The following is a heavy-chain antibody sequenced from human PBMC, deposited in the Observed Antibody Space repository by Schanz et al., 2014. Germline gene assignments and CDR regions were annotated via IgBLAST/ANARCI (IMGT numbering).Heavy chain of an antibody. Sequence: EVQLVESGGALVQPGGSLRLSCVASGFTFSSYAMNWVRQAPGKGLEWVSGISDSGGSKYYVDSVEGRFTISRDNSKNMLYLQMNSLRGEDTAVYFCAKGRGGTSSEGLDQYYGMDVWGQGTTVTVSS. D-gene: IGHD6-6*01. CDR3: AKGRGGTSSEGLDQYYGMDV. J-gene: IGHJ6*02. CDR1: GFTFSSYA. V-gene: IGHV3-23*04. CDR2: ISDSGGSK.